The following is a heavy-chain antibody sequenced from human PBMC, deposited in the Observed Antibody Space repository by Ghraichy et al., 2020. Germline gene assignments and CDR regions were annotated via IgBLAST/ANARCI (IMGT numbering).Heavy chain of an antibody. CDR3: ARWGRGGSYFDY. Sequence: GGSLRLSCAASGFTFESYWMSWVRQAPGKGLELVANIKQAGTETYYGDSVRGRFTISRDNAKNSLYLQLNSLRAEDTAVYYCARWGRGGSYFDYWGQGTLVTVSS. D-gene: IGHD1-26*01. CDR1: GFTFESYW. CDR2: IKQAGTET. J-gene: IGHJ4*02. V-gene: IGHV3-7*01.